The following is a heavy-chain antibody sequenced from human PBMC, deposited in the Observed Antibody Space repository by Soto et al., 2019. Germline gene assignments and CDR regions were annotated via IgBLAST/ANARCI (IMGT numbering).Heavy chain of an antibody. J-gene: IGHJ6*02. CDR2: IYWDDGK. CDR1: GFSLSTSGVG. V-gene: IGHV2-5*02. CDR3: AHARPLYYSYGMDV. Sequence: QITLKESGPTLVKPTQTLTLTCTFSGFSLSTSGVGVGWIRQPPGKALERLALIYWDDGKRYSPSLKSRLTITTDSSKNQVILTMTNMDPVVTAAYYGAHARPLYYSYGMDVWGQGTTVTVSS.